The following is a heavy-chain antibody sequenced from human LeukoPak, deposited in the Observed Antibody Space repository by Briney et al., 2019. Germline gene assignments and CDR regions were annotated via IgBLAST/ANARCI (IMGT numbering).Heavy chain of an antibody. CDR3: ARDRPVDYDFWSGYYDY. D-gene: IGHD3-3*01. CDR1: GGPIRSYY. CDR2: IYYSWST. Sequence: SETLSLPCTVSGGPIRSYYWSWMRHPPGKGLEWIGYIYYSWSTNYNPSLKSRVTISEVTSKNQFSVELRSVTAADRAVYYCARDRPVDYDFWSGYYDYWGQGTLVSVSS. J-gene: IGHJ4*02. V-gene: IGHV4-59*01.